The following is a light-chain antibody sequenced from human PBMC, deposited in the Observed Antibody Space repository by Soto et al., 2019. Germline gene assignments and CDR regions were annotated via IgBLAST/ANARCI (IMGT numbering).Light chain of an antibody. CDR2: GTT. J-gene: IGKJ2*01. CDR1: QSVSTNY. CDR3: QQYSGSSYT. Sequence: ETVLTQSPGTLSLSPGERATLSCRASQSVSTNYLAWDQQKPGLAPRLVIYGTTSRATGIPDRFSGSGSGTDFTLTISRLEPEDFAVYYCQQYSGSSYTFGQGTKLEI. V-gene: IGKV3-20*01.